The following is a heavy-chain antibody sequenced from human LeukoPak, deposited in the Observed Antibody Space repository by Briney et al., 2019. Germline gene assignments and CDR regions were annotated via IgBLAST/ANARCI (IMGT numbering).Heavy chain of an antibody. CDR2: IYYSWST. CDR3: ARGYSYGFLSSDY. D-gene: IGHD5-18*01. J-gene: IGHJ4*02. V-gene: IGHV4-59*01. CDR1: GGSISRYY. Sequence: PSETLSLTCTVSGGSISRYYWSWIRQPPGKGLEWIGYIYYSWSTNYNPSLKRRVTISVDTSKNQFSLKLSSVTAADTAVYSCARGYSYGFLSSDYWGQGTLVTVSS.